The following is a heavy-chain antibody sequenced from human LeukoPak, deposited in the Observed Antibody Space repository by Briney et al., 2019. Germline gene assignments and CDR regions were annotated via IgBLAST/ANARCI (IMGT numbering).Heavy chain of an antibody. Sequence: GGSLRLSCAASGFTFSSYAMHWVRQAPGKGLEWVSSISSSSIYIYYADSLKGRFTISRDNAKNSLYLQMNSLRAEDTAVYYCARGRDGYNLVDAFDIWGQGIMVIVSS. CDR3: ARGRDGYNLVDAFDI. J-gene: IGHJ3*02. V-gene: IGHV3-21*01. D-gene: IGHD5-24*01. CDR1: GFTFSSYA. CDR2: ISSSSIYI.